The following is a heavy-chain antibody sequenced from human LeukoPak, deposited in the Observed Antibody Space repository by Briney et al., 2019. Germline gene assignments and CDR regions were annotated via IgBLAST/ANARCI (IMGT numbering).Heavy chain of an antibody. CDR1: GFTFSSYA. V-gene: IGHV3-48*04. D-gene: IGHD6-13*01. CDR2: IGSSGDSI. CDR3: ARGRTSGSSWPFDY. Sequence: GGSLRLSCAASGFTFSSYAMSWAGQAPGRGWEGFSYIGSSGDSINYADSVKGRFTISRDNAKNSLSLQMNSLRAEDTAVYYCARGRTSGSSWPFDYWGQGTPVTVSS. J-gene: IGHJ4*02.